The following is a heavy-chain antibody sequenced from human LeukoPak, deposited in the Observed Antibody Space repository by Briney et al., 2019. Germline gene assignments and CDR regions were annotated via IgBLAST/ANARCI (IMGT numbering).Heavy chain of an antibody. CDR1: GYSFNTYF. V-gene: IGHV5-51*01. D-gene: IGHD3-22*01. J-gene: IGHJ4*02. Sequence: GASLKISCQGSGYSFNTYFIAWVRQMPEKGLEWMGIIYAGDSGTRYSQSFEGQVTISVDTSIGTAYLQWSSLKASDTAMYYCARVGYYDSSGYIDYWGQGTLVTVSS. CDR3: ARVGYYDSSGYIDY. CDR2: IYAGDSGT.